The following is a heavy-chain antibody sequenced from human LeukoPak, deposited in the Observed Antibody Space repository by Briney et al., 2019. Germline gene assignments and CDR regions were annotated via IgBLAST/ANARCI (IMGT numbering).Heavy chain of an antibody. CDR2: ISGRGGST. J-gene: IGHJ4*02. CDR3: AKDLEEAVAGTWDY. Sequence: GGSLSLSCAASGFIFSSYARRWVRQARGKGLEWVCAISGRGGSTYYADSLKGRFTISRDNSKNTLYLQMNSLRAEDTAVYYCAKDLEEAVAGTWDYWGQGTLVTVSS. V-gene: IGHV3-23*01. D-gene: IGHD6-19*01. CDR1: GFIFSSYA.